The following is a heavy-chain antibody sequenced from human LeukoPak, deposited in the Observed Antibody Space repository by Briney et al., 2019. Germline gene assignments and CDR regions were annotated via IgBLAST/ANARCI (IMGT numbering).Heavy chain of an antibody. J-gene: IGHJ6*03. CDR3: ARGQGYESYYYMDV. Sequence: GGSLGLPCAASGFTFSSYGMHWVRQAPGKGLEWVAVISFDGVNTFYADSVKGRFTISRDNSNNTVYLQMNNLRPEDTAVFYCARGQGYESYYYMDVWGKGTTVSVSS. D-gene: IGHD2-2*01. CDR1: GFTFSSYG. CDR2: ISFDGVNT. V-gene: IGHV3-30*03.